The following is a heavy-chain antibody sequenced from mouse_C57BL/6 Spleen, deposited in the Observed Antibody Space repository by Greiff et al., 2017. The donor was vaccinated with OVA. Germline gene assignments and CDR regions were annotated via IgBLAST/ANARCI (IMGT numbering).Heavy chain of an antibody. Sequence: QVQLKQPGAELVMPGASVKLSCKASGYTFTSYWMHWVKQRPGQGLEWIGEIDPSDSYTNYNQKFKGKSTLTVDKSSSTAYMQLSSLTSEDSAVYYCARRIGFITTVYYFDYWGQGTTLTVSS. D-gene: IGHD1-1*01. CDR1: GYTFTSYW. V-gene: IGHV1-69*01. CDR2: IDPSDSYT. J-gene: IGHJ2*01. CDR3: ARRIGFITTVYYFDY.